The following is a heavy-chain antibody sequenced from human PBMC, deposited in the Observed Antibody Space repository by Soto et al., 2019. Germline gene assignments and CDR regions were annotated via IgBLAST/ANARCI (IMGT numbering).Heavy chain of an antibody. V-gene: IGHV4-34*01. J-gene: IGHJ6*02. CDR1: GGSFSGYY. CDR3: ATDCGSWCYYYYGMDV. D-gene: IGHD6-13*01. Sequence: SETLSLTCAVYGGSFSGYYWSWIRQPPGKGLEWIGEINHSGSTNYNPSLKSRVTISVDTSKNQFSLKLSSVTAADTAVYYCATDCGSWCYYYYGMDVWGQGTTVTVSS. CDR2: INHSGST.